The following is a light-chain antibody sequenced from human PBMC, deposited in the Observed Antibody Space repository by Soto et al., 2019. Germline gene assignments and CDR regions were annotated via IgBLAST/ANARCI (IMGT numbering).Light chain of an antibody. CDR3: QQYDRLPWT. V-gene: IGKV1-27*01. CDR2: AAS. Sequence: DIQMTQSPSSLSASVGDRVTITCRASQGISNYLAWYQQKPGKVPKLLIYAASTLQSGVPSRFSGRGSGSRFTFTITSLQPEDIATYYCQQYDRLPWTFGQGTKVDIK. CDR1: QGISNY. J-gene: IGKJ1*01.